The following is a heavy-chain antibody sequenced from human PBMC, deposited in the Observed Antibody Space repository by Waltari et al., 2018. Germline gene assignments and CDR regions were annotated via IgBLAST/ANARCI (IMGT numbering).Heavy chain of an antibody. CDR1: GYTFTAYY. J-gene: IGHJ4*02. D-gene: IGHD4-17*01. Sequence: QVRLVQSGAEVTRPGASVKVSCQGSGYTFTAYYLHWVRQPPGQGLDWMGWSNPNRGGTSFAAKYQGRVTLPSDTSSNTVYMGLTRLKSDGTAVYYSARDPHITTTTGPHYWGQGTLVTVSS. CDR2: SNPNRGGT. V-gene: IGHV1-2*02. CDR3: ARDPHITTTTGPHY.